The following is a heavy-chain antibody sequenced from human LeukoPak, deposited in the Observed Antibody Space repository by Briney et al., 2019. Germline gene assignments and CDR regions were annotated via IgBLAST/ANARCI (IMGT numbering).Heavy chain of an antibody. V-gene: IGHV3-33*01. J-gene: IGHJ4*02. D-gene: IGHD5-12*01. CDR1: GFTFSNYG. Sequence: PGGSLRLSCAASGFTFSNYGVHWVRQAPGKGLEWVAVIRYDGSTKYYADSVKGRFTISRDNSKNTVYLEMNSLRAEDTAVYYCARAYSRESGYDFVLENWGQGTLVSVSS. CDR2: IRYDGSTK. CDR3: ARAYSRESGYDFVLEN.